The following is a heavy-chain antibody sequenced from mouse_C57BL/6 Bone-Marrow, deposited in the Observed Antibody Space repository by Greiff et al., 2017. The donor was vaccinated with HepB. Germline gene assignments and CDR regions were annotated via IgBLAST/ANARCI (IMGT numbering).Heavy chain of an antibody. CDR1: GYTFTSYW. CDR2: IDPSDSYT. CDR3: ARDIYDGYPYAMDY. V-gene: IGHV1-69*01. D-gene: IGHD2-3*01. J-gene: IGHJ4*01. Sequence: QVQLQQPGAELVMPGASVKLSCKASGYTFTSYWMHWVKQRPGQGLEWIGEIDPSDSYTNYNQKFKGRSTLTVDKSSSTAYMQLSSLTSEDSAVYYCARDIYDGYPYAMDYWGQGTSVTVSS.